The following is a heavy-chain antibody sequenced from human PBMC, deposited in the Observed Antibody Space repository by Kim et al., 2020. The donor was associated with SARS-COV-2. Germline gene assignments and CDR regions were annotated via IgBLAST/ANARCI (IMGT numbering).Heavy chain of an antibody. Sequence: GGSLRLSCAASGFTFSSYAMSWVRQAPGKGLEWVSAITGSGGSTYYADSVKGRFTVSRDNSRNTLYLQMNSLRAEDTAVYYCAKHRGGSPRGGAFEIWGQGTMVTVSS. CDR3: AKHRGGSPRGGAFEI. J-gene: IGHJ3*02. CDR2: ITGSGGST. CDR1: GFTFSSYA. D-gene: IGHD1-26*01. V-gene: IGHV3-23*01.